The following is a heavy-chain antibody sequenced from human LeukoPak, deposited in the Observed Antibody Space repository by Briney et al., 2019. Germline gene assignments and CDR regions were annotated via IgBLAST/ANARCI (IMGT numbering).Heavy chain of an antibody. CDR1: GGSISSGDYY. J-gene: IGHJ4*02. CDR2: IYYSGST. Sequence: SETLSLTCTVSGGSISSGDYYWSWIRQPPGKGLEWIGYIYYSGSTYYNPSLKSRVTISVDTSKNQFSLKLSSVTAADTAVYYCAGSGGYNYNVYWGQGTLVTVSS. D-gene: IGHD5-24*01. CDR3: AGSGGYNYNVY. V-gene: IGHV4-30-4*01.